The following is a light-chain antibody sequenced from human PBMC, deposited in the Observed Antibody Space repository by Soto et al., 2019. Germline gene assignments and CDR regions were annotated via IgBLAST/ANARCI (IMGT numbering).Light chain of an antibody. CDR1: QSVSSN. Sequence: EIVMTQSPATLSVSPGERATLSCRASQSVSSNLAWYQQKPGQAPRLLIYGASTRATGIPARFSGSGSETEFTLTISSLQSEDFAVYYCQQYNNWPPNTFGQGTKLEIK. CDR2: GAS. V-gene: IGKV3-15*01. CDR3: QQYNNWPPNT. J-gene: IGKJ2*01.